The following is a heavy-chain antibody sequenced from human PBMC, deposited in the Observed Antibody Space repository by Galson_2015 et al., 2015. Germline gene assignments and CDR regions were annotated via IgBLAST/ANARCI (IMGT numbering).Heavy chain of an antibody. J-gene: IGHJ6*02. CDR1: GFTFTTYG. D-gene: IGHD3-22*01. Sequence: SLRLSCAASGFTFTTYGVHWVRQAPGKGLEWVAHMSRDGSNAYYADSVKGRFTMSRDNFKNTLFLQMSSLRAEDTSVYYCAKVMDYDSSGYSLYYYGMDVWGQGTTVTVSS. CDR3: AKVMDYDSSGYSLYYYGMDV. CDR2: MSRDGSNA. V-gene: IGHV3-30*18.